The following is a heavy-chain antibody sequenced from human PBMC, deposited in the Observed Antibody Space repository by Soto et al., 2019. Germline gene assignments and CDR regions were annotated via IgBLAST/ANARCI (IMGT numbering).Heavy chain of an antibody. D-gene: IGHD1-1*01. CDR2: ISAHNGNT. CDR3: ARGRYGDY. J-gene: IGHJ4*02. Sequence: QVHLVQSGAEVKKPGASVKVSCKGSGYIFTTYGITWVRQAPGQGLEWMGWISAHNGNTNYAQKLQGRVTVTRDTSTSTAYMELMILRSDDTAVYYCARGRYGDYWGQGALVTVSS. V-gene: IGHV1-18*01. CDR1: GYIFTTYG.